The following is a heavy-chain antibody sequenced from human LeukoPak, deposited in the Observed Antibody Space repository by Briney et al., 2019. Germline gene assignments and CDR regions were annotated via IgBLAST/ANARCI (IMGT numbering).Heavy chain of an antibody. Sequence: SETLSLTCTVSGGSISSSSYYWGWIRQPPGKGLEWVACFSYSGSTYYNPSLKSRVTISVDTPKSQFSLKLTSVTAADTAVYYCARNAVEQQLAYFDYWGQGTLVTVSS. CDR2: FSYSGST. J-gene: IGHJ4*02. CDR3: ARNAVEQQLAYFDY. D-gene: IGHD6-13*01. V-gene: IGHV4-39*01. CDR1: GGSISSSSYY.